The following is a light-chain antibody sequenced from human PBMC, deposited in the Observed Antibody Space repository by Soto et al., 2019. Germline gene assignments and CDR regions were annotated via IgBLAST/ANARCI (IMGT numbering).Light chain of an antibody. J-gene: IGKJ1*01. Sequence: DLQVTQSPSSLSASVGDSVTITCRTSQTIGTFLNWYHQKPGKVPKLLISSASSLHTGVPSRFSASGSGTDFTLTISSLQPEDFATYYCQQSYLTWTFGQGTKVE. CDR3: QQSYLTWT. CDR2: SAS. V-gene: IGKV1-39*01. CDR1: QTIGTF.